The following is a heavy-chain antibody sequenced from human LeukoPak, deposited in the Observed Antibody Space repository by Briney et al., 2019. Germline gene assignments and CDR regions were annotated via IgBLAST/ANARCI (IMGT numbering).Heavy chain of an antibody. CDR3: AVVTAMPYNWFDP. CDR2: IIPILGTA. Sequence: GASVKVSCKASGGTFSSYAISWVRQAPGQGLEWMGGIIPILGTANYAQKFHGRVTITADESTSTAYMELSSVRSEDTAVYYCAVVTAMPYNWFDPWGQGTLVTVSS. D-gene: IGHD2-21*02. CDR1: GGTFSSYA. J-gene: IGHJ5*02. V-gene: IGHV1-69*13.